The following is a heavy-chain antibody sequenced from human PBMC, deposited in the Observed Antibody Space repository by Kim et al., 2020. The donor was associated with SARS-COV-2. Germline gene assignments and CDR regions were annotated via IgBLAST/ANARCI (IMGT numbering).Heavy chain of an antibody. Sequence: ASVTVSCKVSGYTLTELSMHWVRQAPGKGLEWMGGFDPEDGETIYAQKFQGRVTMTEDTSTDTAYMELSSLRSEDTAVYYCATDPWGVVVAPRGPSGRFDPWGQGTLVTVSS. J-gene: IGHJ5*02. CDR1: GYTLTELS. CDR3: ATDPWGVVVAPRGPSGRFDP. V-gene: IGHV1-24*01. D-gene: IGHD2-15*01. CDR2: FDPEDGET.